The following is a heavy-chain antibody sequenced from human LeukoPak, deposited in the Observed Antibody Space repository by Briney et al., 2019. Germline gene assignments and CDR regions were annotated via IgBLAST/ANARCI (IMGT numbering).Heavy chain of an antibody. V-gene: IGHV4-39*01. J-gene: IGHJ5*02. Sequence: SETLSLTCTVSGGSISSSSYYWGWIRQPPGTGLEWIGSIYYSGSTYYNPSLKSRVTISVDTSKNQFSLKLSSVTAADTAVYYCASIAAAGSWSNWFDPWGQGTLVTVSS. CDR3: ASIAAAGSWSNWFDP. D-gene: IGHD6-13*01. CDR1: GGSISSSSYY. CDR2: IYYSGST.